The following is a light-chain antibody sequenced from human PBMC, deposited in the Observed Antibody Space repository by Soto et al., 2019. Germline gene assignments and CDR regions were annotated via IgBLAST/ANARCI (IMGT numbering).Light chain of an antibody. CDR1: QSVSSSY. CDR2: GAS. CDR3: QQYGSSPPT. J-gene: IGKJ1*01. V-gene: IGKV3-20*01. Sequence: EIVLTQSPGTLSLSPGERATLSCRASQSVSSSYLAWYQQKPGQAPRLLIYGASSRATGIQDRFSGSGSGTDFTLTIRRLEPEDFAVYYCQQYGSSPPTFGQGTKVDI.